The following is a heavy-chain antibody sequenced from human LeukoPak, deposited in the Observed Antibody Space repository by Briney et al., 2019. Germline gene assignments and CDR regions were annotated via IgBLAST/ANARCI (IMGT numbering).Heavy chain of an antibody. CDR3: AREGGNWNAPGYYFDY. D-gene: IGHD1-1*01. CDR2: IYYSGST. CDR1: GGSISSYY. V-gene: IGHV4-59*01. J-gene: IGHJ4*02. Sequence: PSETLSLTCTVSGGSISSYYWSWIRQPPGKGLEWIGYIYYSGSTNYNPSLKSRVTISVDTPKNQFSLKLSSVTAADTAVYYCAREGGNWNAPGYYFDYWGQGTLVTVSS.